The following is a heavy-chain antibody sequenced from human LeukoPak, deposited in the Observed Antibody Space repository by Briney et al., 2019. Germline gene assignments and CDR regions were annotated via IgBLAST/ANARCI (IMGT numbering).Heavy chain of an antibody. CDR2: INHRGSP. V-gene: IGHV4-34*01. D-gene: IGHD6-13*01. CDR1: GASLSGYY. J-gene: IGHJ5*02. Sequence: PSETLSLTCAVSGASLSGYYWRWLRHPPGEGLEWFGEINHRGSPNYNPSLKSRVTISVATSKNQFSLKLSSVTAAETAVYYCARTHSSRYNWFDPWGQGTLVTVSS. CDR3: ARTHSSRYNWFDP.